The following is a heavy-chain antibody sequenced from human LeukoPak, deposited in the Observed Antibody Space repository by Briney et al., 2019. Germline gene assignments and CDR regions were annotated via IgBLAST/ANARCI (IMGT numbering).Heavy chain of an antibody. CDR1: GFTFSSFW. Sequence: GGSLRLSCAASGFTFSSFWMSWVRQAPGKGLEWVANIKQDGSEKYYVDSVKGRFTISRDNAKNSVYLQMSSLRAEDTAVYYCASTTTVHDAFDIWGQGTMVTVSS. D-gene: IGHD4-17*01. CDR2: IKQDGSEK. V-gene: IGHV3-7*01. CDR3: ASTTTVHDAFDI. J-gene: IGHJ3*02.